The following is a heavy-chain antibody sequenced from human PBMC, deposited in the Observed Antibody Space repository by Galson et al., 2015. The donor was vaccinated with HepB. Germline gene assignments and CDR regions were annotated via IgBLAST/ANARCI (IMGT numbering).Heavy chain of an antibody. V-gene: IGHV3-30*04. Sequence: SLRLSCAASGFTFSTYGMQWVRQAPGKGLEWVAVISYDGSYKYYADPVKGRFTISRDNSKNTLYLQMNSLRAEDTAFYYCSRDGGLRVTTPYWYFDLWGRGILVTVSS. CDR1: GFTFSTYG. CDR2: ISYDGSYK. CDR3: SRDGGLRVTTPYWYFDL. J-gene: IGHJ2*01. D-gene: IGHD3-16*01.